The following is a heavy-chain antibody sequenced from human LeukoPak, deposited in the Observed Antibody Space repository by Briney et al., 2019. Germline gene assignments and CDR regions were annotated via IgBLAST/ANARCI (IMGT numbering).Heavy chain of an antibody. J-gene: IGHJ6*03. V-gene: IGHV1-18*01. CDR3: AREGAITMIPLYYYMDV. D-gene: IGHD3-22*01. CDR1: GYTFTSYG. Sequence: ASVKVSCKASGYTFTSYGISWVRQAPGQGLEWMGWISAYIGNTNYAQKLQGRVTMTTDTSTSTAYMELRSLRSDDTAVYYCAREGAITMIPLYYYMDVWGKGTTVTVSS. CDR2: ISAYIGNT.